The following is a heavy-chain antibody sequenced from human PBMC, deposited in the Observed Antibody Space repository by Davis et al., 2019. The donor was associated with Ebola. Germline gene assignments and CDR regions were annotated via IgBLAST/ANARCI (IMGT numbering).Heavy chain of an antibody. Sequence: GGSLRLSCAVYGGSFSGYYWSWIRQAPGKGLEWVSYISSSGSTIYYADSVKGRFTISKDNAKNSLYLQMNSLRAEDTAVYYCARTGRYCSSTSCYGDYWGQGTLVTVSS. CDR1: GGSFSGYY. CDR3: ARTGRYCSSTSCYGDY. V-gene: IGHV3-11*01. CDR2: ISSSGSTI. D-gene: IGHD2-2*01. J-gene: IGHJ4*02.